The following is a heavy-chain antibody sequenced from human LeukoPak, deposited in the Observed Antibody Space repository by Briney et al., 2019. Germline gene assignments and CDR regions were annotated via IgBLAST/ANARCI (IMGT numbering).Heavy chain of an antibody. CDR2: INSDGSST. CDR1: GFTFSSYW. D-gene: IGHD1-26*01. Sequence: GGSLRLSCAASGFTFSSYWMHWVRQAPGKGLVWVSRINSDGSSTSYADSVKGRFTISRDNAKNTMYLQMSSLRVEDTAVYYCARDQDPLRWELLSYWGQGTLVTVS. J-gene: IGHJ4*02. CDR3: ARDQDPLRWELLSY. V-gene: IGHV3-74*01.